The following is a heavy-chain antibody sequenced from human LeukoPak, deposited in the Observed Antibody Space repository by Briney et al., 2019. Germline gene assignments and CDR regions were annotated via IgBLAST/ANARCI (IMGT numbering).Heavy chain of an antibody. Sequence: ASVKVSCKASGGTFSSYAISWVRQAPGQGLEWMGRIIPILGIANYAQKFQGRVTITADKSTSRACMELSSQRSEDTAVYYCASVERAMVPDYWGQGTLVTVSS. V-gene: IGHV1-69*04. J-gene: IGHJ4*02. CDR3: ASVERAMVPDY. CDR2: IIPILGIA. D-gene: IGHD5-18*01. CDR1: GGTFSSYA.